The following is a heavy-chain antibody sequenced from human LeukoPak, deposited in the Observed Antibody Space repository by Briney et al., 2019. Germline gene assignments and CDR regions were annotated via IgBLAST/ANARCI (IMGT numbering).Heavy chain of an antibody. D-gene: IGHD6-13*01. CDR3: AKDIEPAGLFLDY. J-gene: IGHJ4*02. V-gene: IGHV3-7*04. CDR1: GFTFSSYW. Sequence: PGGSLRLSCAASGFTFSSYWMTWVRQAPGKGLDWVANIKYDGSEKDYMDSVKGRFTISRDNAKNSLYLQMNSLRAEDTAVYYCAKDIEPAGLFLDYWGQGTLVTVSS. CDR2: IKYDGSEK.